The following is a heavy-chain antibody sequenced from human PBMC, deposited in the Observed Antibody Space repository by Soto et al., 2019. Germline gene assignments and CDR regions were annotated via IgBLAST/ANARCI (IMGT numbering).Heavy chain of an antibody. CDR2: ISGSGATT. J-gene: IGHJ4*02. CDR3: ARGSSFDF. Sequence: PGGALRLSCSAPGFPFSSYPMSWVRQAPGEGLEWVSTISGSGATTYYADSVKGRFTISRDISKDTLYLQLNSLRVEDTAVYYCARGSSFDFWGQGTLDPVSS. V-gene: IGHV3-23*01. CDR1: GFPFSSYP.